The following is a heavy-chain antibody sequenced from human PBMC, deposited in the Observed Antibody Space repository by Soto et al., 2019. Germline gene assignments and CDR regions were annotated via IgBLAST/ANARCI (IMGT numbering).Heavy chain of an antibody. CDR3: ARPGSGSHNWFDP. J-gene: IGHJ5*02. D-gene: IGHD3-10*01. CDR2: IDPSDSYT. CDR1: GYSFTSYW. Sequence: PGESLKISCKGSGYSFTSYWISWVRQMPGKGLEWMGRIDPSDSYTNYSPSFQGHVTISADKSISTAYLQWSSLKASDTAMYYCARPGSGSHNWFDPWGQGTLVTVSS. V-gene: IGHV5-10-1*01.